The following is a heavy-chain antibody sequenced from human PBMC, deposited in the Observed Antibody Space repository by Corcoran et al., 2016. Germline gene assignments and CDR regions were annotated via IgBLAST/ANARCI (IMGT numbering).Heavy chain of an antibody. V-gene: IGHV4-38-2*02. CDR1: GYSISSGYS. D-gene: IGHD3-3*01. Sequence: QVQLQESGPGLVKPSETLSLTCTVSGYSISSGYSWGWIRQPPGKGLGWIGSIYHSGSTYYNPSLKSRVTISVDTSKNQFSLKLSSVTAADTAVYYCARGDVGVGFDYWGQGTLVTVSS. CDR2: IYHSGST. CDR3: ARGDVGVGFDY. J-gene: IGHJ4*02.